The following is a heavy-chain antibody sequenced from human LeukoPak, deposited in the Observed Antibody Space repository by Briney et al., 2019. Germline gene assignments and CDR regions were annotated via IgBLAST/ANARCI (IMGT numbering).Heavy chain of an antibody. J-gene: IGHJ3*02. V-gene: IGHV3-21*01. Sequence: GGSLRLSCAASGFTFSSYSMNWVRQAPGKGLEWVSSISSSSSYIYYADSVKGRFTISRDNAKNSLYLQMNSLRAEDTAIYYCARSGSYHGRYDAFDIWGQGTMVTVSS. D-gene: IGHD1-26*01. CDR2: ISSSSSYI. CDR1: GFTFSSYS. CDR3: ARSGSYHGRYDAFDI.